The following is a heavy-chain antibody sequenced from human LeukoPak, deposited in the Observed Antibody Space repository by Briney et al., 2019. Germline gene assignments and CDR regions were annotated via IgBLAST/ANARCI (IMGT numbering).Heavy chain of an antibody. CDR1: GGSINSGSYS. V-gene: IGHV4-30-2*01. CDR2: IYHRGTT. D-gene: IGHD2-15*01. Sequence: SETLSLTCAVSGGSINSGSYSWPWIRQPPGEGLEWIGSIYHRGTTYYNPSLKSRVTISLDRSKNQFSLKLISVTAADTAVYYCASGRYCSGGSCRPRNYFDFWGQGTLVTVSS. J-gene: IGHJ4*02. CDR3: ASGRYCSGGSCRPRNYFDF.